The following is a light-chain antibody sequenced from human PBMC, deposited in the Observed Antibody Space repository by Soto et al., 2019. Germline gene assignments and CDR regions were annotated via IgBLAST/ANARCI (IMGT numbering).Light chain of an antibody. Sequence: QSALTQPASVSGSPGQSITISCTGTSSDVGYYNYVSWYRQHPGKAPRLMIYEVNNRPSGVSNRFSGSKSGNTASLTISGLQAEDEADYHCSSYTSGSSHYVFGTGTKLTVL. CDR2: EVN. CDR1: SSDVGYYNY. CDR3: SSYTSGSSHYV. V-gene: IGLV2-14*01. J-gene: IGLJ1*01.